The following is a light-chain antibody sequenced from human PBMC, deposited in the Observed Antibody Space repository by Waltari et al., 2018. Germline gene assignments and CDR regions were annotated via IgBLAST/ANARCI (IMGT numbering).Light chain of an antibody. J-gene: IGLJ3*02. V-gene: IGLV2-14*03. CDR2: DVD. Sequence: QSALTQPASVSGSPGQSITLSCTAATDNIVSDNHFPWYQQHPGKAPKVMIYDVDNRPSGVSHRFSGSRSGNTASLIISGLQAEDEADYYCSSYTSSSTWVFGGGTKLTVL. CDR3: SSYTSSSTWV. CDR1: TDNIVSDNH.